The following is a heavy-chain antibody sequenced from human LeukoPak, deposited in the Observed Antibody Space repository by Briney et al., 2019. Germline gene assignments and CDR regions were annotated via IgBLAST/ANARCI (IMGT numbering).Heavy chain of an antibody. J-gene: IGHJ4*02. V-gene: IGHV4-39*01. D-gene: IGHD6-19*01. CDR1: GGSISSSSYY. CDR2: IYYSGST. CDR3: ARQYSSGWYLYYFDY. Sequence: SETLSLTCTVSGGSISSSSYYWGWIRQPPGKGLEWIGSIYYSGSTYHNPSLKSRVTISVDTSKNQFSLKLSSVTAADTAVYYCARQYSSGWYLYYFDYWGQGTLVTVSS.